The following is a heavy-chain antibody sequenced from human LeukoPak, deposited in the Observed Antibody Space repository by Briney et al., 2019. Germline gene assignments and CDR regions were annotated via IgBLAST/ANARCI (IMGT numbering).Heavy chain of an antibody. D-gene: IGHD2-21*01. CDR1: GFTLSNVW. CDR2: IKSKTDGGTT. Sequence: GGSLRLSCAASGFTLSNVWMNWVRQAPGKGLEWVGRIKSKTDGGTTDYAAHVKGRFTISRDESENMIYLEMNSLKIEDTAVYYCTTPRGIPNWGQGTLVTVSS. V-gene: IGHV3-15*07. J-gene: IGHJ4*02. CDR3: TTPRGIPN.